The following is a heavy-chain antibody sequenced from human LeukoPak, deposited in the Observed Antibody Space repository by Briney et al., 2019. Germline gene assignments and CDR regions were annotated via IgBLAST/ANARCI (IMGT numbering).Heavy chain of an antibody. CDR1: GFTFSSYG. CDR3: AKDRAYSSGWSDAFDI. CDR2: ISGSGGST. J-gene: IGHJ3*02. Sequence: GGTLRLSCAASGFTFSSYGMSWVRQAPGKGLEWVSAISGSGGSTYYADSVKGRFTISRDNSKNTLYLQMNSLRAEDTAVYYCAKDRAYSSGWSDAFDIWGQGTMVTVSS. D-gene: IGHD6-19*01. V-gene: IGHV3-23*01.